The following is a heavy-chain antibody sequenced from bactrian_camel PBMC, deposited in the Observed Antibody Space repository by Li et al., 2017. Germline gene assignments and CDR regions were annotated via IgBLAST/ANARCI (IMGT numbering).Heavy chain of an antibody. Sequence: VQLVESGGGLVQPGGSLRLSCAASGLTFSSYSMSWVRQAPGKGLEWVSAISGDGDSRYYTDSVTSRFTISRDNAKNTLYLQMNTLKDEDSGLYYCTTGQVGPFVPWGQGTQVAVS. CDR3: TTGQVGPFVP. CDR1: GLTFSSYS. J-gene: IGHJ4*01. D-gene: IGHD3*01. V-gene: IGHV3S40*01. CDR2: ISGDGDSR.